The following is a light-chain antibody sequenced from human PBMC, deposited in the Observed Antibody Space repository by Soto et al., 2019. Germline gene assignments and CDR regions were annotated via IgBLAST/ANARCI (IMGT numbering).Light chain of an antibody. Sequence: QSVLTEPASVSGSPGQTITISCAGTSRDLGAYKYVSWYQQLPDKAPKLILYEVSRRPSGVSNRFSGSKSGNTASLTISGLLAEDEADYSCSSYTNTSTLVFGTGTKVTVL. J-gene: IGLJ1*01. CDR1: SRDLGAYKY. CDR2: EVS. CDR3: SSYTNTSTLV. V-gene: IGLV2-14*03.